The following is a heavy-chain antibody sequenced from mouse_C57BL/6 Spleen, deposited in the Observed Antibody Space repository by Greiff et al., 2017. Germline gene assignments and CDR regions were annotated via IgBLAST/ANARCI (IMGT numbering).Heavy chain of an antibody. V-gene: IGHV1-64*01. J-gene: IGHJ2*01. CDR3: ARKGMTTVVDY. CDR2: IHPNSGST. Sequence: QVQLQQPGAELVKPGASVKLSCKASGYTFTSYWMHWVKQRPGQGLEWIGMIHPNSGSTNYNEKFKGKATLTVDKSSSTAYMQLSSLTSEDSEVYYCARKGMTTVVDYWGQGTTLTVSS. CDR1: GYTFTSYW. D-gene: IGHD1-1*01.